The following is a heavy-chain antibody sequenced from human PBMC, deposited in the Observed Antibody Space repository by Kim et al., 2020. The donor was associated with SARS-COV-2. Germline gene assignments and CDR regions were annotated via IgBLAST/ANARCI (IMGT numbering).Heavy chain of an antibody. CDR2: ISAYNGNT. V-gene: IGHV1-18*04. CDR1: GYTFTSYG. CDR3: ARDRYDFWSGYYNGGDLYAFDI. Sequence: ASVKVSCKASGYTFTSYGISWVRQAPGQGLEWMGWISAYNGNTNYAQKLQGRVTMTTDTSTSTAYMELRSLRSDDTAVYYCARDRYDFWSGYYNGGDLYAFDIWGQGTMVTVSS. J-gene: IGHJ3*02. D-gene: IGHD3-3*01.